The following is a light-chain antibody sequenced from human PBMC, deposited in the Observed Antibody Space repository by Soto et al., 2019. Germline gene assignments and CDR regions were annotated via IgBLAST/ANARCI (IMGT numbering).Light chain of an antibody. CDR3: SSYTTTPRL. J-gene: IGLJ3*02. CDR1: SSDIGSNNY. Sequence: QSALTQPASVSGSPGQWITISCTGTSSDIGSNNYVSWFQQRPGKAPTLIIYEVSNRPSGVSTHFSGSKSGNTASLTISGLLPEDEAEYYCSSYTTTPRLFGGGTKVTVL. V-gene: IGLV2-14*01. CDR2: EVS.